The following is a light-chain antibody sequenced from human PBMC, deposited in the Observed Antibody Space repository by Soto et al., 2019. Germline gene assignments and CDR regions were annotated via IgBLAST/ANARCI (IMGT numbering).Light chain of an antibody. CDR2: EVS. Sequence: QSALTQPASVSGSPGQSITISCTGTSSDVGGYNYVSWYQQHPGKAPKLMIYEVSDRPSGVSNRFSGSKSGNTASLTISGLQAEEEADYYCCSYTSTSTRVVFGGGTKLTVL. J-gene: IGLJ2*01. V-gene: IGLV2-14*01. CDR1: SSDVGGYNY. CDR3: CSYTSTSTRVV.